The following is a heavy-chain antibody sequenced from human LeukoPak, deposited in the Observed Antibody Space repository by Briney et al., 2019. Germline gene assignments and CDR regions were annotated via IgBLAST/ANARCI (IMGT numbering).Heavy chain of an antibody. V-gene: IGHV3-48*03. J-gene: IGHJ3*02. D-gene: IGHD2-2*01. CDR3: ARERGGYCSGTSCSNAFDI. Sequence: GGSLRLSCAASGFTFSSYEMNWVRQAPGKGLEWVSYISSSGSTIYYADSVKGRFTISRDNAKNSLYLQMNSLRAEDTAVYYCARERGGYCSGTSCSNAFDIWGQGTMVTVSS. CDR2: ISSSGSTI. CDR1: GFTFSSYE.